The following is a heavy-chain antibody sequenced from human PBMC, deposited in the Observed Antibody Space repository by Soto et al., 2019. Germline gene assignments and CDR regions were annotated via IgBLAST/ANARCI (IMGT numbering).Heavy chain of an antibody. CDR1: GGSISSYY. CDR2: IYYSGST. J-gene: IGHJ4*02. Sequence: SETLALNGTDPGGSISSYYWSWIRQPPGKGLEWIGYIYYSGSTNYNPSLKSRVTISVDTSKNQFSLKLSSVTAADTAAYYCARSDGRYWGQGTLVTVS. V-gene: IGHV4-59*01. CDR3: ARSDGRY.